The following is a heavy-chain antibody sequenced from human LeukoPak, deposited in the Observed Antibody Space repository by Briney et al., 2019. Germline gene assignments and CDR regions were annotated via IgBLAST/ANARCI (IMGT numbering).Heavy chain of an antibody. D-gene: IGHD3-22*01. CDR3: ARSYYYDSSGLDY. CDR1: GFTVSSNY. J-gene: IGHJ4*02. CDR2: IYSGGST. V-gene: IGHV3-66*01. Sequence: GSLRLSCAASGFTVSSNYMSWVRQAPGKGLEWVSVIYSGGSTYYADSVKGRFTISRDNSKNTLYLQMNSLRAEDTAVYYCARSYYYDSSGLDYWGQGTLVTVSS.